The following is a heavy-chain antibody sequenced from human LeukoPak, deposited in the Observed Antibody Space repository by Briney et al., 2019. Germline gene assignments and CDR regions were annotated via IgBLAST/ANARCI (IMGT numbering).Heavy chain of an antibody. CDR3: AREDDAWGPNTSNV. CDR1: GFTVSSSY. V-gene: IGHV3-53*01. J-gene: IGHJ3*01. D-gene: IGHD7-27*01. CDR2: IYSGGST. Sequence: GGSLGLSCASSGFTVSSSYMSWVRRAPGKGLEWVSVIYSGGSTYYADSVKGRFTISRDNSKNTLYLQMNSLRAEDTAVYYCAREDDAWGPNTSNVWGQGAMVTVSS.